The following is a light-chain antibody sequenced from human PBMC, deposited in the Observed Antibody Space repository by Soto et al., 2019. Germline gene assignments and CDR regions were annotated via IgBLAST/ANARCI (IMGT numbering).Light chain of an antibody. Sequence: QTVVTQEPSLTVSPGGTVTLTCASSTGAVTSGYYPNWLQQKPGQAPRALIYGTSNKHSWTPARFSGSLLGGKAALTLSGVQPEDEAEYYCLLYYGGAWVFGGGTQLTVL. CDR3: LLYYGGAWV. V-gene: IGLV7-43*01. CDR2: GTS. CDR1: TGAVTSGYY. J-gene: IGLJ3*02.